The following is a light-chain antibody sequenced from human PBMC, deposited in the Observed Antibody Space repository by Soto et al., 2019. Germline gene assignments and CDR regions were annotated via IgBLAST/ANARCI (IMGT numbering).Light chain of an antibody. V-gene: IGKV3-11*01. Sequence: EVLFTHSPATLAXPPAXXATXXVRASQSVSSYLAWYQQKPGQAPRLLIYDASNRATGIPARFSGSGSGTDFTLTISSLEPEDFAVYYCQQRFNWQVTFGQGTRLEIK. CDR2: DAS. CDR1: QSVSSY. CDR3: QQRFNWQVT. J-gene: IGKJ5*01.